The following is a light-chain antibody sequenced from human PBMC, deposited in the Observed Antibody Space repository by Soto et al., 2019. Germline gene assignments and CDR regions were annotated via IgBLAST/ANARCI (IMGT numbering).Light chain of an antibody. J-gene: IGKJ2*01. CDR2: AAS. V-gene: IGKV1-39*01. CDR1: QSITNN. CDR3: PQTYSAPYS. Sequence: DIQMTQSPSSLSASVGDRVTITCRASQSITNNLNWYQQKPGKAPKLLIYAASSLENGVPSSFSGSGSGTDFTLTISSLQPEDFATYYCPQTYSAPYSFGQGTKLEIK.